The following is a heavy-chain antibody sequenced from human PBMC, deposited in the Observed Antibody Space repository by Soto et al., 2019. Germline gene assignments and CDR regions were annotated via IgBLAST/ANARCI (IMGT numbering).Heavy chain of an antibody. J-gene: IGHJ3*01. V-gene: IGHV2-5*02. CDR1: GFSLSSREMA. Sequence: QITLKESGPTLVKPTQTLTLTCTFSGFSLSSREMAVGWIRQPPGKALEWLALVYWDDDERYSPSLNNRLTITKDTSKNQVVLMMTKMDPVDTGTYYCAHFYASPRSPIDAFDVWGQGTTVTVSS. CDR3: AHFYASPRSPIDAFDV. D-gene: IGHD3-10*01. CDR2: VYWDDDE.